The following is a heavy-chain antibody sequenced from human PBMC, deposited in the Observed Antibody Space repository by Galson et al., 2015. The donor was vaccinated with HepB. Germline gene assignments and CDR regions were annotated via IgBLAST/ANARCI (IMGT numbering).Heavy chain of an antibody. V-gene: IGHV1-69*06. CDR2: IIPYYGTV. CDR3: ATSSPANMGYCSTANCYCGHS. CDR1: GGTFTSYA. Sequence: SVKVSCKASGGTFTSYAISWVRQAPGQGLEWMGGIIPYYGTVNYAQNFRDRVTITADKSTSTAYMELSSLRSEDTALYYCATSSPANMGYCSTANCYCGHSWGQGTLVSVSS. J-gene: IGHJ4*02. D-gene: IGHD2-2*01.